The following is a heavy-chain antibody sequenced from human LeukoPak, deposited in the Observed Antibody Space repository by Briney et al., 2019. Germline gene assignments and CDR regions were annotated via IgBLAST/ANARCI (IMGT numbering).Heavy chain of an antibody. CDR2: ISGYNGKT. CDR3: ARVLSYYDRSGLTYKWFDP. Sequence: ASVKVSCKASGYTFNTYGITWVRQAPGQGLEWMGWISGYNGKTKYAQKVQGRVTMTTDTSTSTAYMELRSLRSDDTAVYYCARVLSYYDRSGLTYKWFDPWGQGTLVTVSS. CDR1: GYTFNTYG. D-gene: IGHD3-22*01. J-gene: IGHJ5*02. V-gene: IGHV1-18*01.